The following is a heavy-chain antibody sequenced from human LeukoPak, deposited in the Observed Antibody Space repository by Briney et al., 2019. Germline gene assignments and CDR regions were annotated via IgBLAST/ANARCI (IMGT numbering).Heavy chain of an antibody. D-gene: IGHD3-3*01. Sequence: EPSETLSLTCSVSGGSMNNYYWSWIRQAAGKGLEWIGRIYISGFTNYRPSLKGRVTMSVDTSKNQFSLRLDSVTAADTAVYYCARHTIFCSFFNCSPFDPWGQGTQVTVSS. CDR1: GGSMNNYY. V-gene: IGHV4-4*07. CDR2: IYISGFT. CDR3: ARHTIFCSFFNCSPFDP. J-gene: IGHJ5*02.